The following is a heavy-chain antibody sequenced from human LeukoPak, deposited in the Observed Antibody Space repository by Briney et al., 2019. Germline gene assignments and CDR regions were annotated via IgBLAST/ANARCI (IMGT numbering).Heavy chain of an antibody. CDR1: GFTFSSYA. Sequence: GGSLRLSCAASGFTFSSYAMSWVRQAPGKGLEWVSAISGSGGSTYYADSVKGRLTISRDNSKNTLYLQMNRLRAEDTAVYYCAKGRYCSGGSCYFSYYYYGMDVWGQGTTVTVSS. CDR3: AKGRYCSGGSCYFSYYYYGMDV. J-gene: IGHJ6*02. V-gene: IGHV3-23*01. CDR2: ISGSGGST. D-gene: IGHD2-15*01.